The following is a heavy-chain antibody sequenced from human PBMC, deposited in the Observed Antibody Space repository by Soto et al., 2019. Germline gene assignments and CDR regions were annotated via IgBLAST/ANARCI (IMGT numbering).Heavy chain of an antibody. Sequence: EVQLVESGGGLVQPGGSLRLSCAASGFTFSNYGMNWVRQAPGKGLAWVSYISSSSATIQYADSVKGRFTISRDNAKNSLYLQINSLRDEDTAVYYCARGGAARPDYWGQGTLVTVSS. CDR3: ARGGAARPDY. J-gene: IGHJ4*02. CDR1: GFTFSNYG. V-gene: IGHV3-48*02. D-gene: IGHD6-6*01. CDR2: ISSSSATI.